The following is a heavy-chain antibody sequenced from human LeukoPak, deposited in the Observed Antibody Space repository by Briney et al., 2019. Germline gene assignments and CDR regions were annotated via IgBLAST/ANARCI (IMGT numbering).Heavy chain of an antibody. CDR1: GFTFSSYA. J-gene: IGHJ6*02. Sequence: PGRSLRLSCAASGFTFSSYAMQWVRQAPGKGLEWVAVISYDGSNKYYADSVKGRFTISRDNSKNTLYLQMNSLRAEDTAVYYCARDLHRSSGIAAAVTTTNYYYYGMDVWGQGTTVTVSS. D-gene: IGHD6-13*01. V-gene: IGHV3-30*04. CDR3: ARDLHRSSGIAAAVTTTNYYYYGMDV. CDR2: ISYDGSNK.